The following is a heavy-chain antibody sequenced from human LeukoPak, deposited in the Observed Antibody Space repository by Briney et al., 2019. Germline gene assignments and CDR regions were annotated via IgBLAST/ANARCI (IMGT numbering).Heavy chain of an antibody. V-gene: IGHV1-69*05. CDR1: GCIFNNSA. D-gene: IGHD4-17*01. CDR3: ARDVHGDYGSGWFDP. Sequence: GASVKVSCKTAGCIFNNSAISWVRQAPGQGLEWLGGIMPLFGTAGYAQKFQGRVTITKDESTRTVYLELTSLTSDDTAVYYCARDVHGDYGSGWFDPWGQGTLVSVSS. J-gene: IGHJ5*02. CDR2: IMPLFGTA.